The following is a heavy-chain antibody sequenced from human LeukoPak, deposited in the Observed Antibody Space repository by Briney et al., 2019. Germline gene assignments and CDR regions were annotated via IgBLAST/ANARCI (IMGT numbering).Heavy chain of an antibody. CDR1: GYTFTGYY. Sequence: ASVKVSCKASGYTFTGYYMHWVRQAPGQGLEWRGWINPNSGGTNYAQKFQGRVTMTRDTSISTAYMELSRLRSDDTAVYYCARALTYGDYVDYWGQGTLVTVSS. V-gene: IGHV1-2*02. CDR2: INPNSGGT. J-gene: IGHJ4*02. D-gene: IGHD4-17*01. CDR3: ARALTYGDYVDY.